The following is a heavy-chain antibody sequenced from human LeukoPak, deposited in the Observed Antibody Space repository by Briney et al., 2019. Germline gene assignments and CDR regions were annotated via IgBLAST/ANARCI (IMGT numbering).Heavy chain of an antibody. CDR1: GGSISSYY. J-gene: IGHJ4*02. Sequence: SETLSLTCTVSGGSISSYYWSWIRQSPGEGLEWIGNIHYSGNTNHNPSLRSRVTISIDTSKNQFSLRLISVTAADTAVYYCARFKMADGWSYFDYWGQGTLVTVSS. CDR3: ARFKMADGWSYFDY. V-gene: IGHV4-59*01. CDR2: IHYSGNT. D-gene: IGHD6-19*01.